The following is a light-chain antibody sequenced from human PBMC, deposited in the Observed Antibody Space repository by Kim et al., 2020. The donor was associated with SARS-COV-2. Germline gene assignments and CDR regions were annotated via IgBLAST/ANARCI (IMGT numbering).Light chain of an antibody. CDR1: QSISSY. Sequence: LSPGERATLTCRASQSISSYLVWYQHKPGQAPRLLIYDASNRAPGIPARFSGSGSGTDFTLTISSLEPEDFAVYYCQQRYSWPRTFGQGTKVDIK. CDR3: QQRYSWPRT. V-gene: IGKV3-11*01. J-gene: IGKJ1*01. CDR2: DAS.